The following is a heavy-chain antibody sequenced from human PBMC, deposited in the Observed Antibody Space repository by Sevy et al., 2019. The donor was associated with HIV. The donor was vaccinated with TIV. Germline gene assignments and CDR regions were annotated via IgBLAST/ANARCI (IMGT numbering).Heavy chain of an antibody. Sequence: SETLSLTCAVSGFSITTAYYWGWIRQPPGKGPEWIGSLYHSGSTSFNPSLKSRVTISVDTSKNHFPLKLSSVTAADTAVYYCARGDYYDTSGYYSYYFGSWGQGTLVTVSS. D-gene: IGHD3-22*01. CDR2: LYHSGST. CDR3: ARGDYYDTSGYYSYYFGS. CDR1: GFSITTAYY. V-gene: IGHV4-38-2*01. J-gene: IGHJ4*02.